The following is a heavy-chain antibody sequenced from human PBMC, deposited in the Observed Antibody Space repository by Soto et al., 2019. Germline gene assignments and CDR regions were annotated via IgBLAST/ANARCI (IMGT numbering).Heavy chain of an antibody. J-gene: IGHJ4*02. V-gene: IGHV3-74*01. Sequence: EVQLVESGGGLVQPGGSLRLSCVASGFTFYNSWMHWVRQTPGKGLVWVSRIYFDGSGTTYEDSVKGRFTISRDSAQSTLYLQMNRPGSEDTALYFCVQKPGDGGYWGQGTLVTVSS. CDR3: VQKPGDGGY. CDR1: GFTFYNSW. CDR2: IYFDGSGT. D-gene: IGHD6-6*01.